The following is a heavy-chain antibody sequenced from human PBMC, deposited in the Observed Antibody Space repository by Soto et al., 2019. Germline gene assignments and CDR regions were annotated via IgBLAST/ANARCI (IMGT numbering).Heavy chain of an antibody. V-gene: IGHV1-69*01. Sequence: QVQLVQSGAEVKKPGSLVRVSCKASGDTFSRYTVNWVRQAPRQGLEWMGGIIPRFGTTNYAPTLQGRVTITADESTNTVYMELSSLRSEDTALYFCARGRGLYNSGRSQLDYWGQGTLLTVSS. CDR3: ARGRGLYNSGRSQLDY. J-gene: IGHJ4*02. CDR2: IIPRFGTT. CDR1: GDTFSRYT. D-gene: IGHD1-1*01.